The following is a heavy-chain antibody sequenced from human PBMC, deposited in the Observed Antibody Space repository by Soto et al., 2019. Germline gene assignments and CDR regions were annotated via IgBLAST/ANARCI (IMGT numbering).Heavy chain of an antibody. Sequence: ASVKVSCEVSGDSFTIHYMQWVRQAPGQGLEWMGIINPSGGSTSYAQKFQGRVTMTRDTSTSTVYMELSSLRSEDTAVYYCVRVAVAATIDYWGQGTLVTVSS. D-gene: IGHD6-19*01. CDR2: INPSGGST. J-gene: IGHJ4*02. V-gene: IGHV1-46*01. CDR3: VRVAVAATIDY. CDR1: GDSFTIHY.